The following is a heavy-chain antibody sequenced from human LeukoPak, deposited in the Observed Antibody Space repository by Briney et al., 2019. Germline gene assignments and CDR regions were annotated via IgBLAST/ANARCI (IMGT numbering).Heavy chain of an antibody. CDR1: GFTFDDYG. CDR2: ISSSGSTI. J-gene: IGHJ4*02. D-gene: IGHD6-6*01. CDR3: ARKGYSSSSWDFDY. Sequence: PGGSLRLSCAASGFTFDDYGMSWIRQAPGKGLERVPYISSSGSTIYYADSVKGRFTISRDNAKNSLYLQMNSLRAEDTAVYYCARKGYSSSSWDFDYWGQGTLVTVSS. V-gene: IGHV3-11*01.